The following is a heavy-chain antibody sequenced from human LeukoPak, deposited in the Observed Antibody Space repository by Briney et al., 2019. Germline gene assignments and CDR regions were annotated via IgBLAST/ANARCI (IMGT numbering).Heavy chain of an antibody. CDR1: GFTFSSYS. V-gene: IGHV3-21*01. CDR3: ARGQLYYDSSGFDY. CDR2: ISSSSSYI. Sequence: GGSLRLSCAASGFTFSSYSMNWVRQAPGKGLEWVSSISSSSSYIYYVDSVKGRFTISRDNAKNSLYLQMNSLRAEDTAVYYCARGQLYYDSSGFDYWGQGALVTVSS. D-gene: IGHD3-22*01. J-gene: IGHJ4*02.